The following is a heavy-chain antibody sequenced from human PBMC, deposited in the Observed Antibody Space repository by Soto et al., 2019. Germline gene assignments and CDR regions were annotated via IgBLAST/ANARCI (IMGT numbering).Heavy chain of an antibody. V-gene: IGHV3-53*01. CDR3: ARDRYPFDY. Sequence: PGGSLGLSCAASGFTVRSNYMTWVRQAPGKGLEWVSIIYSGGSTYYADSVKGRFTISRDNSKNTLYLQMNSLRAEDTAVFYCARDRYPFDYWGQGTLVTVSS. D-gene: IGHD1-26*01. CDR1: GFTVRSNY. CDR2: IYSGGST. J-gene: IGHJ4*02.